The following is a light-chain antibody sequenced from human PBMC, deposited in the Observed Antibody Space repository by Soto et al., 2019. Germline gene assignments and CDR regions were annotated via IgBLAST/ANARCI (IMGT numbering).Light chain of an antibody. CDR2: EVS. CDR1: SSDVGGYNY. Sequence: QSALTQPASVSESPGQSITISCTGTSSDVGGYNYVSWYQQHPGKAPKLMIYEVSNRPSGVSNRFSGSKSGNTASLTISGLQAEDEADYYCSSYTSRNTLVVFGGGTKLTVL. V-gene: IGLV2-14*01. CDR3: SSYTSRNTLVV. J-gene: IGLJ2*01.